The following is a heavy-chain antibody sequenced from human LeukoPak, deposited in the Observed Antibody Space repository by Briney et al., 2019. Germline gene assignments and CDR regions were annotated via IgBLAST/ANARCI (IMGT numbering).Heavy chain of an antibody. D-gene: IGHD3-22*01. CDR1: GFTFNTYS. Sequence: PGGSLRLSRAASGFTFNTYSMHWVRQAPGKGLEWVAVISFDGSHKYYADSVKGPFTISRDNSKNTLYLQMNSLRAEDTAVYYCAREGRSYDSSGFFDYWGQGTLVTVSS. J-gene: IGHJ4*02. CDR3: AREGRSYDSSGFFDY. V-gene: IGHV3-30-3*01. CDR2: ISFDGSHK.